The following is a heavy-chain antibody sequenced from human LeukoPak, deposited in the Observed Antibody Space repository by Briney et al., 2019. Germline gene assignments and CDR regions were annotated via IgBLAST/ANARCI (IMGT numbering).Heavy chain of an antibody. Sequence: VASVKVSCKASGYTFTDYYMHWVRQAPGQGFEWMGWINPNDGDTNCAQKFQGRVTMTRDTSISTAHMEVSRLRSDDTAVYYCARANFLYCSSSACLIDCWGQGTLVTVSS. CDR2: INPNDGDT. CDR3: ARANFLYCSSSACLIDC. J-gene: IGHJ4*02. CDR1: GYTFTDYY. D-gene: IGHD2-2*01. V-gene: IGHV1-2*02.